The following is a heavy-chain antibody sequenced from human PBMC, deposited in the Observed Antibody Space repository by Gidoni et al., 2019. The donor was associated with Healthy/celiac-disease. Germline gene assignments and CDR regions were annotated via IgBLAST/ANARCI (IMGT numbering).Heavy chain of an antibody. CDR1: W. J-gene: IGHJ4*02. V-gene: IGHV5-51*01. Sequence: WIGWVRQMPGKGLEWMGIIYPGDSDTRYSPSFQGQVTISADKSISTAYLQWSSLKASDTAMYYCARQVAPNGIVGSVDFDYWGQGTLVTVSS. CDR2: IYPGDSDT. CDR3: ARQVAPNGIVGSVDFDY. D-gene: IGHD1-26*01.